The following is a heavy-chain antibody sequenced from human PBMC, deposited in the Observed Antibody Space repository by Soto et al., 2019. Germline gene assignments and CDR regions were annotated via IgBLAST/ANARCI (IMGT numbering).Heavy chain of an antibody. V-gene: IGHV1-18*01. D-gene: IGHD6-13*01. CDR1: GYTFTSYD. Sequence: QVQLVQSGAEVKKPGASVKVSCKASGYTFTSYDISWVRQAPGQGLEWMGWISAYNGNTNYAQKLQGRVTMTTDTSTSTAYMELRSLRSDDTAVYYCARARSSSWSRYFYYMDVWGNGTTVTVSS. CDR2: ISAYNGNT. J-gene: IGHJ6*03. CDR3: ARARSSSWSRYFYYMDV.